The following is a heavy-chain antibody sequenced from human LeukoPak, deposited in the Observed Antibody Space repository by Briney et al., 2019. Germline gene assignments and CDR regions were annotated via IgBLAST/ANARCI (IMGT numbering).Heavy chain of an antibody. D-gene: IGHD2/OR15-2a*01. CDR1: GGSISSYY. CDR2: IYYSGST. Sequence: SETLSLTCTVSGGSISSYYWSWIRQPPGKGLEWIGYIYYSGSTNYNPSLKSRATISLDTSKNQFSLKLSSVTAADTAVYYCAGHHPRNTVDFWGQGTLVTVSS. CDR3: AGHHPRNTVDF. J-gene: IGHJ4*02. V-gene: IGHV4-59*08.